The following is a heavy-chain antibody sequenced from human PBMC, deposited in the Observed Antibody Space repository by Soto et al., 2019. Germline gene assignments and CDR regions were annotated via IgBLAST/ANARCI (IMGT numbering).Heavy chain of an antibody. D-gene: IGHD2-2*01. CDR2: INAGNGNT. J-gene: IGHJ6*02. CDR1: GYTFTSYA. Sequence: QVQLVQSGAEVKKPGASVKVSCKASGYTFTSYAMHWVRQAPGQRLEWMGWINAGNGNTKYSQKFQGRVTITRDTSASTAYMELSSLRSEDTAVYYCAGVGLVPAAELPYYYGMDVWGQGTTVTVSS. V-gene: IGHV1-3*01. CDR3: AGVGLVPAAELPYYYGMDV.